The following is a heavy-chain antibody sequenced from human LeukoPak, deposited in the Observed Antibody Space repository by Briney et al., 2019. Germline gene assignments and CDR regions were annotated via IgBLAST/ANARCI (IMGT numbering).Heavy chain of an antibody. CDR3: ARVGRSGWPYYYYYGMDV. Sequence: PGGSLRLSCAASGFTFSSYDMHWVRQATGKGLEWDSAIGTAGDTYYPGSVKGRFTISRENAKNSLYLQMNSLRAGDTAVYYCARVGRSGWPYYYYYGMDVWGQGTTVTVSS. V-gene: IGHV3-13*01. CDR2: IGTAGDT. J-gene: IGHJ6*02. CDR1: GFTFSSYD. D-gene: IGHD6-19*01.